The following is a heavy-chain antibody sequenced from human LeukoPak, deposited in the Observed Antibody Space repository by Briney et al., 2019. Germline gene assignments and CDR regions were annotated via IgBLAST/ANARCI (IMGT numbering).Heavy chain of an antibody. CDR1: GVSVYNYY. D-gene: IGHD4-17*01. Sequence: PSETLSLTCTVSGVSVYNYYWSWIRQPAGKGLEWVGRIYISGNTNYNPSLKSRVTLSVDTSKNQVPLKLSSVTAADTAVYYCARAPTVTSYAFDIWGQGTMVTVSP. V-gene: IGHV4-4*07. CDR2: IYISGNT. J-gene: IGHJ3*02. CDR3: ARAPTVTSYAFDI.